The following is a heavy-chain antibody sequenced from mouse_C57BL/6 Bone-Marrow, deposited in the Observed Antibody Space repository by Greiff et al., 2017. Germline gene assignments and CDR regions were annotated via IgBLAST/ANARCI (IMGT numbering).Heavy chain of an antibody. CDR3: TTSWDGVDY. J-gene: IGHJ2*01. D-gene: IGHD4-1*01. Sequence: VQLQQSGAELVRPGASVKLSCTASGFNIKDDYMHWVKQRPEQGLEWIGWIDPENGDTEYASKFQGKATITADTSTDTAYLQLSSRTSEDTAVYYCTTSWDGVDYWGQGTTLTVSS. CDR1: GFNIKDDY. CDR2: IDPENGDT. V-gene: IGHV14-4*01.